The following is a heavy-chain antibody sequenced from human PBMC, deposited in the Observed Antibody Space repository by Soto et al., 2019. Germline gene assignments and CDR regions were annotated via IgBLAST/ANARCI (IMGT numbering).Heavy chain of an antibody. D-gene: IGHD3-10*01. CDR3: ARHGSGSYYRYYYYYMDV. Sequence: PSETLSLTCTVSGGSISSSSYYWGWIRQPPGKGLEWIGCIYYSGSTYYNPSLKSRVTISVDTSKNQFSLKLSSVTAADTAVYYCARHGSGSYYRYYYYYMDVWGKGTTVTVSS. CDR2: IYYSGST. J-gene: IGHJ6*03. CDR1: GGSISSSSYY. V-gene: IGHV4-39*01.